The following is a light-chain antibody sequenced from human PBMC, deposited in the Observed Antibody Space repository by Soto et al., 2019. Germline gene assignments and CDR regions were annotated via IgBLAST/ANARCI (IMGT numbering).Light chain of an antibody. CDR2: GAF. J-gene: IGKJ5*01. CDR1: QSVNSNY. V-gene: IGKV3-20*01. CDR3: QQYGRSPFN. Sequence: EIVLTQSPGILSLSPGERATLSCRANQSVNSNYLAWFQQHPGQPPGLLIFGAFSRAIGIPDRFSGSGTETDFTLSITRLEPEDFAVYYCQQYGRSPFNFGQGTRLEIK.